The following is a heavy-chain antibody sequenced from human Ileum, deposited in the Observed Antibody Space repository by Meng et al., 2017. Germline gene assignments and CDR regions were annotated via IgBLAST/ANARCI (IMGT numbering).Heavy chain of an antibody. J-gene: IGHJ6*02. D-gene: IGHD1-20*01. V-gene: IGHV3-15*01. CDR3: TTDWYNWNLYYYGMDV. Sequence: GESLKISCAASGFTFSYAWMSWVRQAPGKGLEWVGRIKSKIDGGTTDYAAPVKGRFTISRDDSKNTLYLQMNSLKTEDTAVYYCTTDWYNWNLYYYGMDVWGQGTTVTVSS. CDR2: IKSKIDGGTT. CDR1: GFTFSYAW.